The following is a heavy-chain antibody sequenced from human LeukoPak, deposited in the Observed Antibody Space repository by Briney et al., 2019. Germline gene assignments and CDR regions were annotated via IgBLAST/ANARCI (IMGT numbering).Heavy chain of an antibody. V-gene: IGHV1-8*02. CDR1: GYTFTGYY. CDR3: ARGLGIAAAGHDY. D-gene: IGHD6-13*01. Sequence: ASVKVSCKASGYTFTGYYMHWVRQAPGQGLEWMGWMNPNSGNTGYAQKFQGRVTMTRNTSISTAYMELSSLRSEDTAVYYCARGLGIAAAGHDYWGQGTLVTVSS. J-gene: IGHJ4*02. CDR2: MNPNSGNT.